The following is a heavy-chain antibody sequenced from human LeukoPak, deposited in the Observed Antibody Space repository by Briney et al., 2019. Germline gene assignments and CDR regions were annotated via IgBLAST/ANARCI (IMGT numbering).Heavy chain of an antibody. D-gene: IGHD6-13*01. CDR1: GGSISSYY. CDR3: ARELIAAAGTRRDRGGFDP. CDR2: IYYSGST. V-gene: IGHV4-59*01. Sequence: PSETLSLTCTVSGGSISSYYWSWIRQPPGKGLEWIGYIYYSGSTNYNPSLKSRVTISVDTSKNQFSLKLSSVTAADTAVYYCARELIAAAGTRRDRGGFDPWGQGTLVTVSS. J-gene: IGHJ5*02.